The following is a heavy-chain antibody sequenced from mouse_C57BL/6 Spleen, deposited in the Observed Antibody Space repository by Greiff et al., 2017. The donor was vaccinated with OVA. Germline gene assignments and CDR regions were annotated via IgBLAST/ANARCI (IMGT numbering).Heavy chain of an antibody. CDR3: ARTGTWYFDV. V-gene: IGHV5-17*01. Sequence: VQLNESGGGLVKPGGSLKLSCAASGFTFSDYGMHWVRQAPEKGLEWVAYISSGSSTIYYADTVKGRFTISRDNAKNTLFLQMTSLRSEDTAMYYCARTGTWYFDVWGTGTTVTVSS. CDR1: GFTFSDYG. J-gene: IGHJ1*03. D-gene: IGHD4-1*01. CDR2: ISSGSSTI.